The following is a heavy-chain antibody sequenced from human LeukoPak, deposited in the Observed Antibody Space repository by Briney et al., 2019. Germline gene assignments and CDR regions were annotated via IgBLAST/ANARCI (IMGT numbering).Heavy chain of an antibody. CDR1: GGSFSGYY. J-gene: IGHJ5*02. CDR3: ARGGSITIFGVVIHNWFDP. CDR2: INHSGST. D-gene: IGHD3-3*01. Sequence: SETLSLTCAVYGGSFSGYYWSWIRQPPGKGLEWIGEINHSGSTTYNPSLKSRVTISVDTSKNQFSLKLSSVTAADTAVYYRARGGSITIFGVVIHNWFDPWGQGTLVTVSS. V-gene: IGHV4-34*01.